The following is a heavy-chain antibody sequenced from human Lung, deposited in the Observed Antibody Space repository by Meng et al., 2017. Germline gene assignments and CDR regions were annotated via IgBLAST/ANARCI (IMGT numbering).Heavy chain of an antibody. D-gene: IGHD4-11*01. CDR1: GGSFSDYY. V-gene: IGHV4-34*01. J-gene: IGHJ4*02. CDR2: INHSGST. Sequence: QGPLHQWGAGLLKPSETLSLPCVVSGGSFSDYYWSWIRQPPGKGLEWIGEINHSGSTNYNPSLESRATISVDTSQNNLSLKLSSVTAADSAVYYCARGPTTMAHDFDYWGQGTLVTVSS. CDR3: ARGPTTMAHDFDY.